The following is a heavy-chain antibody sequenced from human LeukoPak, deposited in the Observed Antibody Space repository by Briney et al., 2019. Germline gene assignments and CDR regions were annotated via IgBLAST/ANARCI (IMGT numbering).Heavy chain of an antibody. Sequence: GGSLRLSCAASGFTFSGSAMHWVRQASGKGLEWVGRIRSKANSYATVYAASVKGRFTISRDDSKNTLYLQMNSLKTEDTAVYYCTTGAYYYYMDVRGKGTTVTVSS. CDR2: IRSKANSYAT. J-gene: IGHJ6*03. CDR3: TTGAYYYYMDV. CDR1: GFTFSGSA. V-gene: IGHV3-73*01.